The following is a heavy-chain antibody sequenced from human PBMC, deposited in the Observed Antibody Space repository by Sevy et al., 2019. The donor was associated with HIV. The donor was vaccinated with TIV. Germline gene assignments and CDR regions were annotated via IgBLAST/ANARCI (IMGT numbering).Heavy chain of an antibody. V-gene: IGHV3-30*04. D-gene: IGHD1-26*01. CDR1: AFTFSSYA. CDR3: ARRPKWELPLWNGMDV. J-gene: IGHJ6*02. Sequence: GGSLRLSCAASAFTFSSYAMHWVRQAPGKGLEWVAVISYDGSNKYYADSVKGRFTISRDNSKNTLYLQMNSLRAEDTAVYYCARRPKWELPLWNGMDVWGQGTTVTVSS. CDR2: ISYDGSNK.